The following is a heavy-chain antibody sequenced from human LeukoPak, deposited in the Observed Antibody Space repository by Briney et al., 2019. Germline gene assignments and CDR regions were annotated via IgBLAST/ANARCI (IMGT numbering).Heavy chain of an antibody. Sequence: EASVKVSCKASGYTFTGYYMHWVRQPPGQGLEGMGWINPNSGSTNYAQKFQGRVTMPRETSISTAYMELSRLRSDDTAVYYCARDLGAYYDVWCGYFPTGADYWGQGTLVTVSS. D-gene: IGHD3-3*01. CDR1: GYTFTGYY. V-gene: IGHV1-2*02. J-gene: IGHJ4*02. CDR2: INPNSGST. CDR3: ARDLGAYYDVWCGYFPTGADY.